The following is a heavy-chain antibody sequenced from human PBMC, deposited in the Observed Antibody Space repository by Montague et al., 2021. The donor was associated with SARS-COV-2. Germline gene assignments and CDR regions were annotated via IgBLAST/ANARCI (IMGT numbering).Heavy chain of an antibody. J-gene: IGHJ4*02. D-gene: IGHD6-13*01. CDR1: GGSISPYY. CDR2: IYYSGST. V-gene: IGHV4-59*01. Sequence: SETLSLTCTVSGGSISPYYWHWIRQSPGKGLEWIGDIYYSGSTTYNPSLESRVTISVDTSKNQFSLRLSSVTAADTAVYYCARGIWYANWGQGILVTVSS. CDR3: ARGIWYAN.